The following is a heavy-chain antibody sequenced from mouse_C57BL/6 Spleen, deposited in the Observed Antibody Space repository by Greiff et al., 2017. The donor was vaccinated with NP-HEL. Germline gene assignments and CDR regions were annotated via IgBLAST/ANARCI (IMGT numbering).Heavy chain of an antibody. CDR3: ARNSIYYEYDGYAMDY. CDR2: IWSGGST. Sequence: QVQLQQSGPGLVQPSQSLSITCTVSGFSLTSYGVHWVRQSPGKGLEWLGVIWSGGSTDYNAAFISRLSISKDNSKSQVFFKMNSLQADDTAIYYCARNSIYYEYDGYAMDYWGQGTSVTVSS. V-gene: IGHV2-2*01. J-gene: IGHJ4*01. D-gene: IGHD2-4*01. CDR1: GFSLTSYG.